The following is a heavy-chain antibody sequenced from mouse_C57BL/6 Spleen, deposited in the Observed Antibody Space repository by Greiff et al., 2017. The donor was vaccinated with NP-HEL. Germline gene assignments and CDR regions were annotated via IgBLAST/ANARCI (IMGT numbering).Heavy chain of an antibody. J-gene: IGHJ1*03. CDR3: ARYWGWYFDV. CDR2: IYPGDGDT. CDR1: GYAFSSSW. V-gene: IGHV1-82*01. Sequence: VQLQQSGPELVKPGASVKISCKASGYAFSSSWMNWVKQRPGKGLEWIGRIYPGDGDTNYNGKFKGKATLTADKSSSTAYMQLSSLTSEDSAVYFCARYWGWYFDVWGTGTTVTVSS. D-gene: IGHD4-1*01.